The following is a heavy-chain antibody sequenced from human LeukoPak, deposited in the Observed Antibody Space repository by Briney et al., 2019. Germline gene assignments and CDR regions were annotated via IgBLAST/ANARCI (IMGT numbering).Heavy chain of an antibody. Sequence: GGSLRLSCAASGFTVSSNYMSWVRQAPGKGLEWVSVIYSGGSTYYADSVKGRFTISRDNSKNTLYLQMNSLRAEDTAVYYCAKDIQYYDFWSGGNDYWGQGTLVTVSS. CDR1: GFTVSSNY. CDR3: AKDIQYYDFWSGGNDY. V-gene: IGHV3-53*01. J-gene: IGHJ4*02. D-gene: IGHD3-3*01. CDR2: IYSGGST.